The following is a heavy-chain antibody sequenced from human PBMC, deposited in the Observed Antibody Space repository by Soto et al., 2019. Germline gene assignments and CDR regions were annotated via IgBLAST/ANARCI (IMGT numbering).Heavy chain of an antibody. V-gene: IGHV4-34*01. CDR2: INHSGST. CDR1: GGSFSGYY. CDR3: ARGRRGLPYYDFWSGYYSSKAFDI. J-gene: IGHJ3*02. D-gene: IGHD3-3*01. Sequence: SETLSLTCAVYGGSFSGYYWSWIRQHPGKGLELIGEINHSGSTNSNPSLKSRVTISVDTSKNQFSLKLSSVTAADTAVYYCARGRRGLPYYDFWSGYYSSKAFDIWGQGTMVT.